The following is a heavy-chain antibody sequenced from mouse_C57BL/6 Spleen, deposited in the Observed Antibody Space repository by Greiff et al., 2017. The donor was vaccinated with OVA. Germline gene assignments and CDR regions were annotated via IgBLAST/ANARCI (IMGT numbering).Heavy chain of an antibody. CDR1: GFNIKDYY. J-gene: IGHJ1*03. CDR3: TTNYYGSSHWYFDV. D-gene: IGHD1-1*01. Sequence: EVKLQESGAELVRPGASVKLSCTASGFNIKDYYMHWVKQRPEQGLEWIGRIDPEDGDTEYDPKFPGKATMTADTSSNTAYLQLSSLTSEDTAVYYCTTNYYGSSHWYFDVWGTGTTVTVSS. V-gene: IGHV14-1*01. CDR2: IDPEDGDT.